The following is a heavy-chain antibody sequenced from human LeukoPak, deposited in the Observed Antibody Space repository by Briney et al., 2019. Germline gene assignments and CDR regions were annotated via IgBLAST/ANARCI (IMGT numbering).Heavy chain of an antibody. CDR3: ARAIDSVDMATNPRNYFDY. D-gene: IGHD5-12*01. Sequence: SETLSLTCAVYGGSFSGYYWSWIRQPPGKGLEWIGEMNHFGSTNYNPSLKSRVTISVDTSKNQFSLKMSSVTAADMGVYYCARAIDSVDMATNPRNYFDYWGQGTLVTVSS. CDR1: GGSFSGYY. V-gene: IGHV4-34*01. J-gene: IGHJ4*02. CDR2: MNHFGST.